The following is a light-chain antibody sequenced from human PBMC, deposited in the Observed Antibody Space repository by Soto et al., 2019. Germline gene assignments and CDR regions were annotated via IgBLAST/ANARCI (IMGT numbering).Light chain of an antibody. J-gene: IGKJ4*01. CDR1: QAISSW. Sequence: DIYLTQSPSSVSASLGDSVTITCRASQAISSWLAWYQQKPGKAPKLLIYTASLLQSGVPSRFSGSGFGTDFTLTVSSLQPEDVATYYCQQSNTLVTFGGGTKVEI. CDR2: TAS. V-gene: IGKV1D-12*01. CDR3: QQSNTLVT.